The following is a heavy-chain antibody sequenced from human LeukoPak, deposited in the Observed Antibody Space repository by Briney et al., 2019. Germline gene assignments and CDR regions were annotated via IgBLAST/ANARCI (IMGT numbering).Heavy chain of an antibody. CDR3: ARHCRAVLVVPVARGDYFDY. CDR1: GGSISSSSYH. CDR2: MSYSGAT. D-gene: IGHD2-2*01. J-gene: IGHJ4*02. V-gene: IGHV4-39*01. Sequence: TSETLSLTCAVSGGSISSSSYHWGWIRQSPGEGLQWITSMSYSGATYSNPSLQRRATISVNTSKTQFSLQLYSVTATDTAVYYCARHCRAVLVVPVARGDYFDYFGQGELVTVSS.